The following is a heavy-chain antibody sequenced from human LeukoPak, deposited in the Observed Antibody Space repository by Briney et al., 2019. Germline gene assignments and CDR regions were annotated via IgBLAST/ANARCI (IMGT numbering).Heavy chain of an antibody. CDR3: ARAAHRGFSFDY. D-gene: IGHD3-10*01. CDR2: ISSSSSSK. V-gene: IGHV3-21*06. J-gene: IGHJ4*02. CDR1: GFTFGSYS. Sequence: GGSLRLSCAASGFTFGSYSVNWVRQAPGKGLEWVSSISSSSSSKYYADSVKGRFTIFRDNAKNSLSLQMNSLRAEDTAVYYCARAAHRGFSFDYWGQGTLVTVSS.